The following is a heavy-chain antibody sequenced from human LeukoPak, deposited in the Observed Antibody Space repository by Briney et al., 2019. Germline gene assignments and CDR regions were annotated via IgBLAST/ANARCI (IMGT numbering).Heavy chain of an antibody. J-gene: IGHJ4*02. D-gene: IGHD2-15*01. CDR2: IKQDGSEK. CDR3: ARDGTSVVGSLDY. Sequence: GGSLRLSCAASGFTYRDYWMNWVRQAPEKGLEWVAGIKQDGSEKYYVDSVKGRFTISRDNAKNSLYLQMNSLRAEDTAVYYCARDGTSVVGSLDYWGQGTLVTVSS. V-gene: IGHV3-7*05. CDR1: GFTYRDYW.